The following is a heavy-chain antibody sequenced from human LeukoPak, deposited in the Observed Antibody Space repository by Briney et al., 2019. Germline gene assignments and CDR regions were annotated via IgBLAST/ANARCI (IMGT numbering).Heavy chain of an antibody. D-gene: IGHD5-18*01. J-gene: IGHJ4*02. V-gene: IGHV3-15*07. Sequence: GGSLRLSCAASGFTFSSYSMNWVRQAPGKGLEWVGRIKSKTDGGTTDYAAPVKGRFTISRDDSKNTLYLQMNSLKTEDTAVYYCTTEGYSYGQDPFDYWGQGTLVTVSS. CDR1: GFTFSSYS. CDR2: IKSKTDGGTT. CDR3: TTEGYSYGQDPFDY.